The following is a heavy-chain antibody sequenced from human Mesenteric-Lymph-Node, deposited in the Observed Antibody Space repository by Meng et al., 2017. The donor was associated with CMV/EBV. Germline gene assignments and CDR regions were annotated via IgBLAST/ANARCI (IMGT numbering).Heavy chain of an antibody. Sequence: SETLSLTCTVSGGSISSYYWSWIRQSPGKGLEWIGYIYYSGSTNYNPSLKSRVTISVDTSKNQLSLNMSSVTAADAAVYYCARGKQLVTYGMDVWCQGTTVTVSS. CDR2: IYYSGST. V-gene: IGHV4-59*01. CDR1: GGSISSYY. CDR3: ARGKQLVTYGMDV. J-gene: IGHJ6*02. D-gene: IGHD6-6*01.